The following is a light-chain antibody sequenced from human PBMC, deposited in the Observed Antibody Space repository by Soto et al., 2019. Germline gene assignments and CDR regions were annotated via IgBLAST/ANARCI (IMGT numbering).Light chain of an antibody. Sequence: SYDLTQPPSVSVAPGKTARISCGRNNIGTKSVHWYQQKPGQAPVLVIYYDSARPSGIPERFSGSNAGNTATLTISTVEAGDEADYYCQVWDRSSDHRVVFCGGTKLTVL. CDR2: YDS. CDR1: NIGTKS. CDR3: QVWDRSSDHRVV. J-gene: IGLJ2*01. V-gene: IGLV3-21*04.